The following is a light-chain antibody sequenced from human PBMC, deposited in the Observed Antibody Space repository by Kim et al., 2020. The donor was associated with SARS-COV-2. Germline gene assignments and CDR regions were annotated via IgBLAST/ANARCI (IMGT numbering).Light chain of an antibody. CDR1: SLRRYY. V-gene: IGLV3-19*01. J-gene: IGLJ2*01. CDR2: GKD. CDR3: NSRDSTGEHVV. Sequence: AWGQTFRSPGQGVSLRRYYASRYQQKTGQAPVLVIYGKDSRPSGIPARFSGPRSGATASLIITGAQAEDEADYYCNSRDSTGEHVVFGGGTQLTVL.